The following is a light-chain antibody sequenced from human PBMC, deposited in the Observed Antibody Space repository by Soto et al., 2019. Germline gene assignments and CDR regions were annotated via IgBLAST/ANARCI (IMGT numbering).Light chain of an antibody. J-gene: IGKJ4*01. Sequence: EIVLTQSPATLSLSPGERATLSCRASQSVSAYLAWYQQKPGQAPRLLMYDASNRATGIPARFSGSGSGTDFTLTISSLEPEDFAVYYCQQSSNWPSTFGGGTKVEIK. CDR1: QSVSAY. CDR2: DAS. CDR3: QQSSNWPST. V-gene: IGKV3-11*01.